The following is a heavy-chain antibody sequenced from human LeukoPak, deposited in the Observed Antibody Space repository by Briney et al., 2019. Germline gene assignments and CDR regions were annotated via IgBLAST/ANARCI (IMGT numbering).Heavy chain of an antibody. CDR1: GYTFTSYG. Sequence: ASVKVSCKASGYTFTSYGISWVRQATGQGLEWMGWMNPNSGDTGYAQKFQGRVTITRNTSISTAYMELSSLRSEDTAVYYCARWPRGYEPDYWGQGTLVTVSS. V-gene: IGHV1-8*03. J-gene: IGHJ4*02. D-gene: IGHD5-12*01. CDR3: ARWPRGYEPDY. CDR2: MNPNSGDT.